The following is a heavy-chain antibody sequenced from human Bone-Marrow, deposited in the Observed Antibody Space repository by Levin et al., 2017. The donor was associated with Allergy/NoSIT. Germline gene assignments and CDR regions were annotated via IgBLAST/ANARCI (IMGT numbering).Heavy chain of an antibody. D-gene: IGHD1-26*01. Sequence: GGSLRLSCAASGFTFDDYAMHWVRQAPGKGLEWVSGISWNSGSIGYADSVKGRFTISRDNAKNSLYLQMNSLRAEDTALYYCAKDQGQLPLEAWGQGTLVTVSS. J-gene: IGHJ5*02. CDR1: GFTFDDYA. CDR3: AKDQGQLPLEA. CDR2: ISWNSGSI. V-gene: IGHV3-9*01.